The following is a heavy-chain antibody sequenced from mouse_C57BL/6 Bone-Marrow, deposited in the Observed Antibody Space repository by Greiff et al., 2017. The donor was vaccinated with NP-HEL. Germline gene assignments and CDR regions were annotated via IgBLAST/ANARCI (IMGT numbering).Heavy chain of an antibody. D-gene: IGHD4-1*01. V-gene: IGHV5-17*01. J-gene: IGHJ3*01. CDR1: GFTFSDYG. CDR2: ISSGSSTI. Sequence: EVKLVESGGGLVKPGGSLKLSCAASGFTFSDYGMHWVRQAPEKGLEWVAYISSGSSTIYYADTVKGRFTISRDNAKNTLFLQMTSLRSEDTAMYYCARSELGTAWFAYWGQGTLVTVSA. CDR3: ARSELGTAWFAY.